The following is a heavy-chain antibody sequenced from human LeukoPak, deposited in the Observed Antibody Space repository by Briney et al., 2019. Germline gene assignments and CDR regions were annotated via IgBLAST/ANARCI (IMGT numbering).Heavy chain of an antibody. J-gene: IGHJ4*02. Sequence: ASVKVSCKVSGYTLTELSMHWVRQTPGKGLEWMGGFDPEDGETIYAQKFQGRVTMTGDTSTDTAYMEVSSLRSEDTALYYCTILVGATHFDYWGQGTLVTVSS. V-gene: IGHV1-24*01. CDR3: TILVGATHFDY. CDR2: FDPEDGET. CDR1: GYTLTELS. D-gene: IGHD1-26*01.